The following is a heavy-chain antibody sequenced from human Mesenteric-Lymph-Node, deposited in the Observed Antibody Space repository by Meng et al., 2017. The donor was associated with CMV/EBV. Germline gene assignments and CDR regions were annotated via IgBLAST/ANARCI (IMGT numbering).Heavy chain of an antibody. CDR2: IKSDGSNT. Sequence: ASGLPFSSHWMHWVRQAPGKGRVWVSGIKSDGSNTRYADSVKGRFTISRDNAKNTLYLQMNSLRAEDTAVYFCAREGIYGGNSAFDHWGQGTLVTVSS. V-gene: IGHV3-74*01. D-gene: IGHD4-23*01. CDR1: GLPFSSHW. CDR3: AREGIYGGNSAFDH. J-gene: IGHJ4*02.